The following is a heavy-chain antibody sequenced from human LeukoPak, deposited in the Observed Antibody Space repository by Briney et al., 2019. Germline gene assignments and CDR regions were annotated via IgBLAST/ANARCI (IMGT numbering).Heavy chain of an antibody. D-gene: IGHD4-17*01. Sequence: GGSLRLSCAASGFAFSDYTMNWVRQAPGKGLEWVSYISSSSSPIYYADSVKGRFTISRDNAENSLYLQMNSLRAEDTAVYYCAILRSPHDAYFDYWGQGTLVTVSS. CDR2: ISSSSSPI. J-gene: IGHJ4*02. V-gene: IGHV3-48*01. CDR3: AILRSPHDAYFDY. CDR1: GFAFSDYT.